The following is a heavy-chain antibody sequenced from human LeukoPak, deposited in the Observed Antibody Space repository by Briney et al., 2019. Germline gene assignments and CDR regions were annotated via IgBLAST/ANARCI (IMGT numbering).Heavy chain of an antibody. J-gene: IGHJ4*02. D-gene: IGHD3-10*01. CDR1: GFTFSNFW. CDR2: IHPEGNEK. V-gene: IGHV3-7*04. CDR3: ARGDDFSGDH. Sequence: PGRSLRLSCTASGFTFSNFWMSWVRQAPGRGLEWVANIHPEGNEKYHVESVKGRFTISRDNTKNSLFLQMNGLRVEDTAVYYCARGDDFSGDHWGQGTLVTVSS.